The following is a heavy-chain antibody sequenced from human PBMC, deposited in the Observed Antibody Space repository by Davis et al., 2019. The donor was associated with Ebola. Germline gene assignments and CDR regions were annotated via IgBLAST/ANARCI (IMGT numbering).Heavy chain of an antibody. CDR3: ARRRGYGDGGGVVDY. Sequence: GGSLRLSCKGSGYSFTSYWIGWVRQMPGKGLEWMGIIYPGDSDTRYSPSFQGQVTISADKSISTAYLQWSSLKASDTAMYYCARRRGYGDGGGVVDYWGQGTLVTVSS. J-gene: IGHJ4*02. CDR2: IYPGDSDT. D-gene: IGHD4-17*01. V-gene: IGHV5-51*01. CDR1: GYSFTSYW.